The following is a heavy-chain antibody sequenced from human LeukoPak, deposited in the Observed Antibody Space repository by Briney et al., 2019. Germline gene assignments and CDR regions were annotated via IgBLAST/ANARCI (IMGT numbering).Heavy chain of an antibody. V-gene: IGHV3-23*01. D-gene: IGHD4-17*01. CDR3: AKDRVAYGDYVPLDY. CDR1: GFTFSSLW. J-gene: IGHJ4*02. CDR2: ISGSGGST. Sequence: GGSLRLSCAASGFTFSSLWMHWVRQAPGKGLEWVSAISGSGGSTYYADSVKGRFTISRDNSKNTLYLQMNSLRAEDTAVYYCAKDRVAYGDYVPLDYWGQGTLVTVSS.